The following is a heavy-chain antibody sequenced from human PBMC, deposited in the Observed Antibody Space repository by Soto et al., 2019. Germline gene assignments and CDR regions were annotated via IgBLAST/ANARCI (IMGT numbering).Heavy chain of an antibody. CDR2: ISYDGSNK. CDR1: GFTFSSYG. D-gene: IGHD1-26*01. J-gene: IGHJ6*02. Sequence: PGGSLRLSCAASGFTFSSYGMQWVRQAPGKGLEWVAVISYDGSNKYYADSVKGRFTISRDNSKNTLYLQMNSLRAEDTAVYYCAKGPSWISGGSYYHYYYGMDVWGQGTTVTVSS. CDR3: AKGPSWISGGSYYHYYYGMDV. V-gene: IGHV3-30*18.